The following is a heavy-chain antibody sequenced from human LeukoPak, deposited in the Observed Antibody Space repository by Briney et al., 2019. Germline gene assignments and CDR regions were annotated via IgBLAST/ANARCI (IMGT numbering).Heavy chain of an antibody. Sequence: GGSLRLSCAASGFTFCSYVMSWVRQAPGRGLEWVSAISGSGGSTYYADSVKGRFTISRDNSKNTLYPQMNSLRAEDTAVYYCAKGGSYYDFWSGYLGDLGYFDYWGQGTLVTVSS. J-gene: IGHJ4*02. CDR3: AKGGSYYDFWSGYLGDLGYFDY. D-gene: IGHD3-3*01. CDR1: GFTFCSYV. CDR2: ISGSGGST. V-gene: IGHV3-23*01.